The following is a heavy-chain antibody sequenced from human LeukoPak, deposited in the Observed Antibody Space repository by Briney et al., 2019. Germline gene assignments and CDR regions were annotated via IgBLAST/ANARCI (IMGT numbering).Heavy chain of an antibody. D-gene: IGHD3-22*01. V-gene: IGHV3-73*01. CDR2: IRSKANSYAT. J-gene: IGHJ4*01. CDR3: TRHSSYYVISGYYSY. Sequence: GGSLTCSCAASGFTFSGCEMHWVRQASGKGLEWVGRIRSKANSYATAYAASVKGRLTISRDDSKNTAYLQMNSLKTEDTAVYFCTRHSSYYVISGYYSYLVHGTLVTVSS. CDR1: GFTFSGCE.